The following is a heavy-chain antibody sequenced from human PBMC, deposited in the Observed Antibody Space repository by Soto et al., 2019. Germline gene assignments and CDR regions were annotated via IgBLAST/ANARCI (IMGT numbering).Heavy chain of an antibody. J-gene: IGHJ6*02. Sequence: SAKVSCKASGGTFSSYAISWVRQAPGQGLEWMGGIIPIFGTANYAQKFQGRVTITADESTSTAYMELSSLRSEDTAVYYCARELQVGRGKVDVWGQGTTVTVSS. CDR1: GGTFSSYA. CDR2: IIPIFGTA. D-gene: IGHD1-1*01. CDR3: ARELQVGRGKVDV. V-gene: IGHV1-69*13.